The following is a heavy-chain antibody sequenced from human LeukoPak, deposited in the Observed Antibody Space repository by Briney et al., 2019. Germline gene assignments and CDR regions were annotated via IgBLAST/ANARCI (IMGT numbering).Heavy chain of an antibody. Sequence: SQTLSLTCTVSGGSISSGGYYWSWIRQHPGRGLEWIGYVYSGGSTFYNAPLQSRVTISVDTSKNQFSLKLNSVTAADTAVYYCARGNLYYYDSSGYYFKFDYWGQGTLVTVSS. J-gene: IGHJ4*02. CDR3: ARGNLYYYDSSGYYFKFDY. V-gene: IGHV4-31*03. CDR2: VYSGGST. CDR1: GGSISSGGYY. D-gene: IGHD3-22*01.